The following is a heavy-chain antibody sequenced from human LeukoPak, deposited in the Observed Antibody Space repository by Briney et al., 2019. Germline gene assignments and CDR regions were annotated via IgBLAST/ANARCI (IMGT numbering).Heavy chain of an antibody. D-gene: IGHD3-10*01. CDR1: GFTFSTYW. CDR2: IKQDGSER. Sequence: GGSLRLSCAASGFTFSTYWMTWVRQAPGKGLEWVANIKQDGSERHYADSVTGRFTISRDNAKNSLYLQMNSLRSEDTAVYYCARDLEGSGSYPDGDWGQGTLVTVSS. J-gene: IGHJ4*02. V-gene: IGHV3-7*03. CDR3: ARDLEGSGSYPDGD.